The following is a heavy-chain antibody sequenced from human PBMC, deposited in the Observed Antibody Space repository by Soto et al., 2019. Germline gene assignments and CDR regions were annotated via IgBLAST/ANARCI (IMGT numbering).Heavy chain of an antibody. CDR2: ISSGSAAI. V-gene: IGHV3-48*02. CDR1: GFTFSSYS. J-gene: IGHJ3*02. Sequence: EVQLVESEGGLVQPGGSLRLSCAASGFTFSSYSMNWVRQAPGKGLEWVSYISSGSAAIHYADSVKGRFTISRDNAKNSLYLQMNSLRDEDTAVYCCARGSDAFDIWGQGTMITVSS. CDR3: ARGSDAFDI.